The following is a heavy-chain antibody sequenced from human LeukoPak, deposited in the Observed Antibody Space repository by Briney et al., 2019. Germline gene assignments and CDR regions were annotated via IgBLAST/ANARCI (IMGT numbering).Heavy chain of an antibody. CDR2: IYYSGST. CDR1: GGSISSYY. CDR3: ARDPDNWFDP. V-gene: IGHV4-59*01. Sequence: SETLSLTCTVSGGSISSYYWSWIRQPPGKGLEWIGYIYYSGSTNYNPSLKSRVTMSVDTSKKQFSLKLSSVTAADTAVYYCARDPDNWFDPWGQGTLVTVSS. J-gene: IGHJ5*02.